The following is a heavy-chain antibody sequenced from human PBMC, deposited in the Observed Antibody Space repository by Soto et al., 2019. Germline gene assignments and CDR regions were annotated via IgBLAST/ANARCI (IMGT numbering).Heavy chain of an antibody. CDR1: GGSFSGYY. J-gene: IGHJ5*02. CDR2: INHSGST. D-gene: IGHD2-15*01. Sequence: QVQLQQWGAGLLKPSETLSLTCAVYGGSFSGYYWSWIRQPPGKGLEWIGEINHSGSTNYNPSLKSRVTISVDTSKSQFSLKLSSVTAADTAVYYCARGGRGPRGGAIVVVAAPTSGWFDPWGQGTLVTVSS. V-gene: IGHV4-34*01. CDR3: ARGGRGPRGGAIVVVAAPTSGWFDP.